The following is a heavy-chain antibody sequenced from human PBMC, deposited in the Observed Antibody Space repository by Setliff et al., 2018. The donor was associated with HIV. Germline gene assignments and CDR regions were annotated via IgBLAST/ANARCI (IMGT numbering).Heavy chain of an antibody. D-gene: IGHD3-10*01. CDR2: ISAYSGNT. J-gene: IGHJ4*02. V-gene: IGHV1-18*01. CDR3: ARAEYYSYYFDY. CDR1: GYTFTNYG. Sequence: ASVKVSCKASGYTFTNYGISWVRQAPGQGLEWMGWISAYSGNTHYAQKYQGRVTMTTDTSTSTAYMELRSLRSHDTAVYYCARAEYYSYYFDYWGQGTLVTVSS.